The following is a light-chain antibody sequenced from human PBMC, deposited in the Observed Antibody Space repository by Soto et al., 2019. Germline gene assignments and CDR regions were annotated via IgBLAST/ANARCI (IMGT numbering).Light chain of an antibody. J-gene: IGKJ1*01. CDR2: LGS. CDR1: QSLLHSNGYNY. Sequence: DILMTQSPLSLPVTPGEPASISCRSSQSLLHSNGYNYLDWYLQKPGQSPQLLIYLGSNRSSGVPDRFSGRGSGTDFTRKSSRVEAEDVGVYYCMQAIQTTWTVGQGTKVDIK. CDR3: MQAIQTTWT. V-gene: IGKV2-28*01.